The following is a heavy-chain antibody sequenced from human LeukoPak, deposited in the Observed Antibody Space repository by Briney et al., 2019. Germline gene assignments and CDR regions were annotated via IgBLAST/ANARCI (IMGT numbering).Heavy chain of an antibody. Sequence: SETLSLICFVYGGSFSAYYWSAIRQPPGKGLEWIGEINHSGSTNYNPSLKSRVTISVDTSKKQFSLKLSSVTAADTAVYYCARDRYFAWLFYLDYWGQGTLVTVSS. V-gene: IGHV4-34*01. CDR3: ARDRYFAWLFYLDY. J-gene: IGHJ4*02. D-gene: IGHD3-9*01. CDR2: INHSGST. CDR1: GGSFSAYY.